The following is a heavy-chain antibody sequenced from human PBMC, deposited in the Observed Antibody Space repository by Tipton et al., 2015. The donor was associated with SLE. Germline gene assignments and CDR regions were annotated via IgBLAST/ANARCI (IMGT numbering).Heavy chain of an antibody. D-gene: IGHD2-2*01. CDR2: ISSSSSYI. J-gene: IGHJ4*02. CDR3: AKDPPYFDCSSTSCEYYFDY. V-gene: IGHV3-21*04. Sequence: SPRLSCAASGFTFSSYSMNWVRQAPGKGLEWVSSISSSSSYIYYADSVKGRFTISRDNAKNSLYLQMNSLRAEDTAVYYCAKDPPYFDCSSTSCEYYFDYWGQGTLVTVSS. CDR1: GFTFSSYS.